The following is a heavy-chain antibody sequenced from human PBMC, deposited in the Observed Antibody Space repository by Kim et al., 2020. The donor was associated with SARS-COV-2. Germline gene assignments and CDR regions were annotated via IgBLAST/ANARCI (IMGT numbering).Heavy chain of an antibody. CDR3: ARKQLGTYYYGMDV. Sequence: DSVKGRFTISRDNAENSLYLQMNSLRAEDTAVYYCARKQLGTYYYGMDVWGQGTTVTVSS. V-gene: IGHV3-11*03. J-gene: IGHJ6*02. D-gene: IGHD6-6*01.